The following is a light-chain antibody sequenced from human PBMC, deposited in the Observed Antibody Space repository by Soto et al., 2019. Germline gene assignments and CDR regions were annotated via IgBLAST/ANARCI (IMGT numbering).Light chain of an antibody. CDR1: SSDVGDYKY. CDR3: CSYAGSSTCV. V-gene: IGLV2-11*01. CDR2: DVS. J-gene: IGLJ3*02. Sequence: QSVLTQPRSVSGSPGQSVTISCTGTSSDVGDYKYVSWYQQHPGKAPKLMIYDVSKRPSGVPDRFSGSKSGSTASLTISGLQAEDEADYYCCSYAGSSTCVFGGGTKLTVL.